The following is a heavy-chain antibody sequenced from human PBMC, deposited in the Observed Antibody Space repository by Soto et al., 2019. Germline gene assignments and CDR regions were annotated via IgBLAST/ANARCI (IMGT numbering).Heavy chain of an antibody. V-gene: IGHV4-4*02. CDR2: IYHTGST. CDR1: SGSISTNNW. Sequence: HVQLQESGPGLVKPSGTLSLTCAVSSGSISTNNWWQWVRQPPGKALEWIGEIYHTGSTNYSPSLKSRVIMSVDLFKNQFSLTLSSVTAADTAVYYCAREKRTGTYQGFDYWGQGTLVTVS. D-gene: IGHD1-26*01. J-gene: IGHJ4*02. CDR3: AREKRTGTYQGFDY.